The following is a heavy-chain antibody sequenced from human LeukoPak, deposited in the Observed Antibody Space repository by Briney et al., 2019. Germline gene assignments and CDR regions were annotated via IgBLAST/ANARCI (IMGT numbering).Heavy chain of an antibody. V-gene: IGHV2-5*02. CDR1: GVSLSTSGVG. D-gene: IGHD5-18*01. J-gene: IGHJ3*02. CDR3: AHSQVFSYGSFHDAYDI. Sequence: ESGPTLVKPTQTLMLTCSLSGVSLSTSGVGVGWIRQPPGKAPEWLALIYWDDDSRYSPSLKSRLTIAKDTSKNQVVLTLTNMDSVDTATYYCAHSQVFSYGSFHDAYDIWGLGMLVTVSS. CDR2: IYWDDDS.